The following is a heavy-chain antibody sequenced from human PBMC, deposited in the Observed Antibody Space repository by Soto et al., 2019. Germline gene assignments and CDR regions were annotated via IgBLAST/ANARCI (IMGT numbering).Heavy chain of an antibody. V-gene: IGHV2-5*01. CDR1: GFSLSTSGVG. CDR2: IYWNDDK. CDR3: ARGYCSGGSCYVGNNWFDP. D-gene: IGHD2-15*01. J-gene: IGHJ5*02. Sequence: QITLKESGPTLVKPTQTLTLTCTFSGFSLSTSGVGVGWIRQPPGKALEWLALIYWNDDKRYSPSLKSRLTITKDTSKNQVVLTMTNMGPVDTATYYCARGYCSGGSCYVGNNWFDPWGQGTLVTVSS.